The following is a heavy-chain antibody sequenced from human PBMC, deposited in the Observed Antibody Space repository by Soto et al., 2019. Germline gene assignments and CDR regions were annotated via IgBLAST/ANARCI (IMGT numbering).Heavy chain of an antibody. D-gene: IGHD3-22*01. J-gene: IGHJ4*01. Sequence: PGGSLRLSCSASGFTFSNFALHWVRQAPGTGLEYVSAISNNGGSTYYADSVNGRFTISRDNSKNTLNLQMSSLRPEDTDVYYCSRDYYKYYDSSGYYRSPAYWGQGTLVTVS. V-gene: IGHV3-64D*06. CDR2: ISNNGGST. CDR1: GFTFSNFA. CDR3: SRDYYKYYDSSGYYRSPAY.